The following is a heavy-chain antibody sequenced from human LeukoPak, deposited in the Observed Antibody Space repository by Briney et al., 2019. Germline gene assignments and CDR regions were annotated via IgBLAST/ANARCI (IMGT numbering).Heavy chain of an antibody. CDR1: VFTFSSYS. V-gene: IGHV3-48*01. D-gene: IGHD6-13*01. CDR3: AREGWYSSSWYD. J-gene: IGHJ4*02. Sequence: PGGSLRLSCAASVFTFSSYSMNWVRQAPGKGLEWVSYISSISSTIYYADSVKGRFTISRDNAKNSVYLQMNSLRAEDTAVYYCAREGWYSSSWYDWGQGTLVTVSS. CDR2: ISSISSTI.